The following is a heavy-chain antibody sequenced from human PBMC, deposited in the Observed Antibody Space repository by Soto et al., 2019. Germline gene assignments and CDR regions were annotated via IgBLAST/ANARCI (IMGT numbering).Heavy chain of an antibody. J-gene: IGHJ6*02. CDR3: ARGGYYDKVWGKMNYYGLDV. CDR1: GYTFIRYG. Sequence: QVRLVQSAAEVKKPGASVKVSCKASGYTFIRYGITWVRQAPGQGLEWMGWISAYNDYTNYAQKLQGRVTMTTDTSTSTDYMELRSLRSDDTAVYYCARGGYYDKVWGKMNYYGLDVWGQGTTVTVSS. CDR2: ISAYNDYT. V-gene: IGHV1-18*01. D-gene: IGHD3-16*01.